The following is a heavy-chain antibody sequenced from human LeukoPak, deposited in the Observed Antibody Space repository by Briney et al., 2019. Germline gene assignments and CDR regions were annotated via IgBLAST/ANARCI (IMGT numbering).Heavy chain of an antibody. CDR2: ISSSSSTI. Sequence: GGSLRLSCAASGFTFSSYSMNWVRQAPGKGLEWVSYISSSSSTIYYADSVKGRFTISRDNAKNSLYLQMNSLRAEDTAVYYCARATIVGATYYYYMDVWGKGTTVTVSS. CDR1: GFTFSSYS. J-gene: IGHJ6*03. V-gene: IGHV3-48*04. CDR3: ARATIVGATYYYYMDV. D-gene: IGHD1-26*01.